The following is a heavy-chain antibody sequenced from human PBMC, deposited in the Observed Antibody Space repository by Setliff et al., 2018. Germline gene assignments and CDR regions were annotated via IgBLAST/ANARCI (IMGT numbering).Heavy chain of an antibody. Sequence: GGSLRLSCAASGFTFSSYWMHWVRQAPGKGLVWVSRTNNDGSTINHADSVKGRLTISRDNAKNSLYLQMNSLRGEDTAVYYCAGDRGWRFDDWGQGTLVTVSS. V-gene: IGHV3-74*01. CDR3: AGDRGWRFDD. J-gene: IGHJ4*02. D-gene: IGHD6-19*01. CDR2: TNNDGSTI. CDR1: GFTFSSYW.